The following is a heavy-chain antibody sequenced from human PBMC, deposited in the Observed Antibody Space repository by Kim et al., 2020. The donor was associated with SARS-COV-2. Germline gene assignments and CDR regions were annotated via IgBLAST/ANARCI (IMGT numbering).Heavy chain of an antibody. V-gene: IGHV3-21*01. J-gene: IGHJ4*02. CDR2: ISSSSYI. CDR1: GFTFSSYS. Sequence: GGSLRLSCAASGFTFSSYSMNWVRQAPGKGLEWVSSISSSSYIYYADSVKGRFTISRDNAKNSLYLQMNSLRAEDTAVYYCAARPLGLRFDYWGQGTLVTVSS. CDR3: AARPLGLRFDY. D-gene: IGHD5-12*01.